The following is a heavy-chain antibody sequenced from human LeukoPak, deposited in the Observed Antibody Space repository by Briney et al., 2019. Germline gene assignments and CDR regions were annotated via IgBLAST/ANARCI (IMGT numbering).Heavy chain of an antibody. CDR2: ISWNSGSI. Sequence: GGSLRLSCAASGFTFDDYAMHWVRQAPGKGLEWVSGISWNSGSIGYADSVKGRFTISRDNAKNSLYLQMNSLRAEDTALYYCAKDSGGATPFEALDIWGQGTMVTVSS. CDR3: AKDSGGATPFEALDI. J-gene: IGHJ3*02. CDR1: GFTFDDYA. V-gene: IGHV3-9*01. D-gene: IGHD1-26*01.